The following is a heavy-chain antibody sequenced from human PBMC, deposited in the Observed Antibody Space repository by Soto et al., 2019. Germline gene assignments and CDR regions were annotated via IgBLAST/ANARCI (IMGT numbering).Heavy chain of an antibody. J-gene: IGHJ4*02. V-gene: IGHV3-30*18. CDR3: AKVGSGYDLEGYFDY. CDR1: GFTFSSYG. CDR2: ISYDGSNK. Sequence: QVQLVESGGGVVQPGRSLRLSCAASGFTFSSYGIHWVRQAPGKGLEWVAVISYDGSNKYYADSVKGRFTISRDNSKNTLYLQMNSLRAEDTAVYYCAKVGSGYDLEGYFDYWGQRTLVTVSS. D-gene: IGHD5-12*01.